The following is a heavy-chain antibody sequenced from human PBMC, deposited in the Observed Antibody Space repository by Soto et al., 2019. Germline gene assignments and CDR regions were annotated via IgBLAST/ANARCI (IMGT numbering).Heavy chain of an antibody. CDR2: ISSNGGTT. D-gene: IGHD1-7*01. CDR3: VRRVSGNYDY. Sequence: EVQLAESGGGMVQPGGSLRLSCVASGFTFSSYDMHWVQQAPGKRLEYVSSISSNGGTTYYGNSVMGRFTISSDNSKNTLYLQMGSLIAEDMAVYYCVRRVSGNYDYWGQGNVVRVSS. CDR1: GFTFSSYD. J-gene: IGHJ4*02. V-gene: IGHV3-64*01.